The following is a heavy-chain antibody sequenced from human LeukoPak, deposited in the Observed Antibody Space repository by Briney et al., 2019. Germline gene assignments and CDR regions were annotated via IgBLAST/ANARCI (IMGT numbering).Heavy chain of an antibody. CDR1: GYTFTSYD. CDR3: ARTRGAAPYYFDY. J-gene: IGHJ4*02. CDR2: INPSGGST. Sequence: GASVTVSCTASGYTFTSYDINWVRQAPGQGLEWMGIINPSGGSTSYAQKFQGRVTMTRDMSTSTVYMELSSLRSEDTAVYYCARTRGAAPYYFDYGGQGTLVTVSA. V-gene: IGHV1-46*01. D-gene: IGHD6-13*01.